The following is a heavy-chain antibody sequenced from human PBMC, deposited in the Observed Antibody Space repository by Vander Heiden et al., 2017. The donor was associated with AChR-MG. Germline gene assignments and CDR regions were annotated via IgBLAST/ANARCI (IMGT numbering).Heavy chain of an antibody. V-gene: IGHV4-59*08. CDR3: ARYSGGIAVAGTNNYYYYGMDV. J-gene: IGHJ6*02. D-gene: IGHD6-19*01. Sequence: QVQLQQPRPGLVKPSETLSPTCTVPGGFLSSYYWSWCRQPPGKGLEWIGYIDYSGTTNYNPSLKSRVTISVDTSKNQFSLKLSSVTAADTAVYYCARYSGGIAVAGTNNYYYYGMDVWGQGTTVTVSS. CDR1: GGFLSSYY. CDR2: IDYSGTT.